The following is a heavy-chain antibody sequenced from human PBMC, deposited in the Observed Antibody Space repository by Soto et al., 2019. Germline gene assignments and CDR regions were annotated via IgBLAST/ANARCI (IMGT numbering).Heavy chain of an antibody. D-gene: IGHD1-7*01. CDR1: GGSFSGYY. V-gene: IGHV4-34*01. CDR2: INHSGST. J-gene: IGHJ4*02. Sequence: SETLSLTCAVYGGSFSGYYWSWIRQPPGKGLEWIGEINHSGSTNYNPSLKSRVTISVDTSKNQFSLKLSSVTAADTAVYYCAGTSGITGTPDYWGQGTLVTVSS. CDR3: AGTSGITGTPDY.